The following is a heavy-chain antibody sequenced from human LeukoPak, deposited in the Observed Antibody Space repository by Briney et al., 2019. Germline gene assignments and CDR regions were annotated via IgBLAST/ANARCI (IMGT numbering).Heavy chain of an antibody. CDR3: AKNRGYGGNSEAFDI. D-gene: IGHD4-17*01. CDR2: ISGSGGST. CDR1: GFTFSSYA. J-gene: IGHJ3*02. V-gene: IGHV3-23*01. Sequence: GGSLRLSCAASGFTFSSYAMSWVRQAPGKGLEGVSAISGSGGSTYYADSVKGRFTISRDNSKNTLYLQMNSLRAEDTAVYYCAKNRGYGGNSEAFDIWGQGTMVTVSS.